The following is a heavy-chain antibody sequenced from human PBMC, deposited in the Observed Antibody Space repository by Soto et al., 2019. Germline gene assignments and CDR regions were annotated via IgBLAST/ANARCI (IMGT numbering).Heavy chain of an antibody. D-gene: IGHD5-12*01. CDR1: GFTFNIYN. CDR2: ISSSSYI. CDR3: ALTRATGYYYGMDV. Sequence: PGGSLRLSCAASGFTFNIYNINWVRQAPGEGLEWVSSISSSSYIYYADSVKGRFTISRDNAKNSLYLQMNSLRAEDTAVYYCALTRATGYYYGMDVWGQGNTVTVSS. J-gene: IGHJ6*02. V-gene: IGHV3-21*06.